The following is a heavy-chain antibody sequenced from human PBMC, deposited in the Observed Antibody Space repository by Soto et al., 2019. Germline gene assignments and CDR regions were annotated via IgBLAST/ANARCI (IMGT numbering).Heavy chain of an antibody. D-gene: IGHD6-19*01. CDR2: IWYDGSNK. V-gene: IGHV3-33*01. CDR3: ASGLDSGWNIIDY. CDR1: GFTFSSYG. J-gene: IGHJ4*02. Sequence: QVQLVESGGGVVQPGRSLRLSCAASGFTFSSYGMHWVRQAPGKGLEWVAVIWYDGSNKYYADSVKGRFTISRDNSKNTLYLQMNSLRAEDTAVYYCASGLDSGWNIIDYWGQGTLVTVSS.